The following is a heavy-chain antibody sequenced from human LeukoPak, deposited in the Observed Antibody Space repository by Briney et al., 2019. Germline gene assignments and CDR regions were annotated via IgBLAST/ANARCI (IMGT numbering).Heavy chain of an antibody. V-gene: IGHV3-23*01. CDR2: ISDTGYST. D-gene: IGHD3-10*01. J-gene: IGHJ4*02. Sequence: QSGGSLRLSWAASGFTFSSYAMSWVRQTPGKGLEWLSGISDTGYSTYYADSVKGRFTISRDNSQNTLYLQMNSLRAEDTAVYYCAKGSGIYPPGVWYWGQGTLVTVSS. CDR1: GFTFSSYA. CDR3: AKGSGIYPPGVWY.